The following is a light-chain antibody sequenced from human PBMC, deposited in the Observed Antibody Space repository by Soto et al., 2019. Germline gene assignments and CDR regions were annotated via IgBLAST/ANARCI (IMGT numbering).Light chain of an antibody. V-gene: IGKV3-20*01. Sequence: EIVLTQSPGTLSLSPGDRATLSCRASQSLSVSYIAWYQQRPGQAPRLLIYGTSTRATGIPDRFSGSGSGTDFTVAISRLEPEDFDVDYCHQYCDSPQACGQGTTVDI. CDR3: HQYCDSPQA. CDR1: QSLSVSY. CDR2: GTS. J-gene: IGKJ1*01.